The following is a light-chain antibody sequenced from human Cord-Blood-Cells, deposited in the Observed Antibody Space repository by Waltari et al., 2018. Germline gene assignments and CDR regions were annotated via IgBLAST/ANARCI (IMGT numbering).Light chain of an antibody. V-gene: IGLV2-8*01. CDR1: SSDVGGYNY. CDR3: SSYAGSNNWV. Sequence: QSALTQPPSASGSPGQSVTISCTGTSSDVGGYNYVSWYQQHPGKAPKLMIYEVSKRPPGVPYRFSGSKACHTASLTVSGLQAEDEADYYCSSYAGSNNWVFGGGTKLTV. J-gene: IGLJ3*02. CDR2: EVS.